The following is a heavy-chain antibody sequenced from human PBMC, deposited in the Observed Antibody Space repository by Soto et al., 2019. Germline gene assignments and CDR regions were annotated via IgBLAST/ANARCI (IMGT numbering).Heavy chain of an antibody. CDR1: GGSISSYY. Sequence: PSETLSLTCTASGGSISSYYWRWIRQPPGKGLEWIGYIYYSGSTNYNPSLKSRVTISVDTSKNQFSLKLSSVTAADTAVYYCARALILTGYYIHDAFDRWGQGTMVTVSS. V-gene: IGHV4-59*01. D-gene: IGHD3-9*01. CDR2: IYYSGST. CDR3: ARALILTGYYIHDAFDR. J-gene: IGHJ3*02.